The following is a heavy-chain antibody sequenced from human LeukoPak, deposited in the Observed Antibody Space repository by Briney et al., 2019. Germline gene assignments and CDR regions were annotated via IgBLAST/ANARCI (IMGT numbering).Heavy chain of an antibody. CDR1: GFTFGDYA. V-gene: IGHV3-49*04. Sequence: GGSLRLSCTASGFTFGDYAMSWVRQAPGKGLEWVGFIRSKAYGGTTEYAASVKGRFTISRDDSKSIAYLQMNSLKTEDTAVYYCTRGSYYAGYYYYMDVWGKGTTVTVSS. D-gene: IGHD1-26*01. CDR3: TRGSYYAGYYYYMDV. CDR2: IRSKAYGGTT. J-gene: IGHJ6*03.